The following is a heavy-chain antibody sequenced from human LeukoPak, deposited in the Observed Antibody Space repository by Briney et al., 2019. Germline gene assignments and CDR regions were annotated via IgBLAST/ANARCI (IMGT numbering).Heavy chain of an antibody. V-gene: IGHV1-46*01. Sequence: GASVKVSFKASGYTFTTYYMHWVRQAPGQGLEWLGIINPSDGGTSYAQKFQGRVTMTRDTSTLTVYMDLSSLRSEDTAVYYCASRWYNWNDEDYYYYGMDVWGQGTTVTVSS. CDR1: GYTFTTYY. J-gene: IGHJ6*02. CDR3: ASRWYNWNDEDYYYYGMDV. CDR2: INPSDGGT. D-gene: IGHD1-1*01.